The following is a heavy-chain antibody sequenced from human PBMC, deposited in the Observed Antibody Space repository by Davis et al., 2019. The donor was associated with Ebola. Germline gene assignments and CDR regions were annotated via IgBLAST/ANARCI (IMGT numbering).Heavy chain of an antibody. CDR1: SGSIGSCY. V-gene: IGHV4-34*01. CDR3: ARGPSIAGFDY. CDR2: INHSGST. Sequence: SQTLSLTCHLSSGSIGSCYWRCIRQPPGKGLEWIGEINHSGSTNYHPSLKSRVTISVDTSKNQFSLKLSSVTAADTAVYYCARGPSIAGFDYWGQGTMVTVSS. D-gene: IGHD2-21*01. J-gene: IGHJ4*02.